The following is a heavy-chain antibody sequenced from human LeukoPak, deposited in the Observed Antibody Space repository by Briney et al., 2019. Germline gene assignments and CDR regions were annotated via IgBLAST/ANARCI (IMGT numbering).Heavy chain of an antibody. D-gene: IGHD2-2*01. Sequence: SVKVSCKASGGTFSSYAFSWVRQAPGQGLEWMGRIIPMLDIADYAQKFQGRVTITADKSTSTAYMELSSLRSEDTAVYCCARDQAVVVDIGWFDPWGQGTLVAVSS. J-gene: IGHJ5*02. CDR3: ARDQAVVVDIGWFDP. CDR2: IIPMLDIA. CDR1: GGTFSSYA. V-gene: IGHV1-69*04.